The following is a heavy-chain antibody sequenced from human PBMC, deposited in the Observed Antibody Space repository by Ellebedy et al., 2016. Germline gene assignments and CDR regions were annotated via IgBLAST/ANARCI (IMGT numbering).Heavy chain of an antibody. D-gene: IGHD3-16*01. J-gene: IGHJ4*02. CDR2: IYHSGST. CDR3: ARGLVQGQGRDWGLEY. CDR1: GSSISSSNW. V-gene: IGHV4-4*02. Sequence: SETLSLTXAVSGSSISSSNWWSWVRQPPGKGLEWIGEIYHSGSTNYNPSLKSRVTISVDKSKNQFSLKLSSVTAADTAVYYCARGLVQGQGRDWGLEYWGQGTLVTVSS.